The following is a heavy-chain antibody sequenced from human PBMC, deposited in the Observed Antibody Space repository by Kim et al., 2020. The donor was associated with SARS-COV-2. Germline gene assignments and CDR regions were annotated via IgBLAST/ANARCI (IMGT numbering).Heavy chain of an antibody. V-gene: IGHV3-11*05. D-gene: IGHD3-22*01. J-gene: IGHJ4*02. CDR3: ARDRYDSSGYEDY. Sequence: DSVKRRFTITRDIAKNSLYLQMNSLGAEDTAVYYCARDRYDSSGYEDYWGQGTRVTVSS.